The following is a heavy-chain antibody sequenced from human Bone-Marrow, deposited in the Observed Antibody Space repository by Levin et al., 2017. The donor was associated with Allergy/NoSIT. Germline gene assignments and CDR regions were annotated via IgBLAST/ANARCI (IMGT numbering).Heavy chain of an antibody. CDR2: IKQDGSEK. D-gene: IGHD1-14*01. CDR1: GFTFSSYW. CDR3: ARDINASPTGPIDY. J-gene: IGHJ4*02. V-gene: IGHV3-7*01. Sequence: QSGGSLRLSCAASGFTFSSYWMSWVRQAPGKGLEWVANIKQDGSEKYYVDSVKGRFTISRDNAKNSLYLQMNSLRAEDTAVYYCARDINASPTGPIDYWGQGTLVTVSS.